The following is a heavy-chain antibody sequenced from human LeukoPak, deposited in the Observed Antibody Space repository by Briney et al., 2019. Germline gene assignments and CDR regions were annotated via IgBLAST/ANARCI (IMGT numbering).Heavy chain of an antibody. CDR2: ISNDGSNK. J-gene: IGHJ4*02. V-gene: IGHV3-30-3*01. CDR1: GFTFSSYA. D-gene: IGHD1-14*01. Sequence: PGRSLRLSCAASGFTFSSYAMHWVRQAPGKGLEWVAVISNDGSNKYYADSVKGRLTISRDNSKNTLYLQMNSLRAEDTAVYYCAKDPDPPGNYFDYWGQGTLVTVSS. CDR3: AKDPDPPGNYFDY.